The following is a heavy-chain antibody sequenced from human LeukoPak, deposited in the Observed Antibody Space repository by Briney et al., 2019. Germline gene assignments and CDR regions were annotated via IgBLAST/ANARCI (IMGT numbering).Heavy chain of an antibody. CDR1: GYTFTSYG. CDR3: ARHRIPILGPPGNFDS. CDR2: ISAYNGNT. V-gene: IGHV1-18*01. D-gene: IGHD3-9*01. J-gene: IGHJ4*02. Sequence: GASVKVSCKASGYTFTSYGISWVRQAPGQGLEWMGWISAYNGNTNYAQKLQGRVTMTTDTSTSTAYMELRSLRSDDTAVYYCARHRIPILGPPGNFDSWGQGTLVTVSS.